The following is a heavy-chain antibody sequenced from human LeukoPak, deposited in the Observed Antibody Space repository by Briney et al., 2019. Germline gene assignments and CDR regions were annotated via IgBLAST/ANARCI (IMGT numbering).Heavy chain of an antibody. J-gene: IGHJ4*02. CDR3: ARGWYYDSTGGYYFDY. CDR2: INPNSGDT. CDR1: GYIFTAYY. Sequence: ASVKVSCKASGYIFTAYYMYWVRQAPGQGLEWMGWINPNSGDTKYAQKFQGRVTMTRDTSINTAYMEMSSLRSDDTAVYYCARGWYYDSTGGYYFDYSGQGTLVTVSS. V-gene: IGHV1-2*02. D-gene: IGHD3-22*01.